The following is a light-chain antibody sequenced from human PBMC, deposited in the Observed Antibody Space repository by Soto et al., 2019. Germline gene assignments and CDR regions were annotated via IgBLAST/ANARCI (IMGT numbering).Light chain of an antibody. CDR1: QSISSW. J-gene: IGKJ1*01. Sequence: DIQMTQSPSTLSASVGDRVTITCRASQSISSWLAWYQQKPGKAPKLLIYKASSLESGFPSRFSGSGSGTEFTLTISSLQPDDFATYYCQQYNSYSVWTFGQGTKVEIK. V-gene: IGKV1-5*03. CDR2: KAS. CDR3: QQYNSYSVWT.